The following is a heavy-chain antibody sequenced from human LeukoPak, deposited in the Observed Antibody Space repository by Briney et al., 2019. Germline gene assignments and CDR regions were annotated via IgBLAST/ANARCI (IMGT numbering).Heavy chain of an antibody. CDR2: IKQDGSAK. CDR3: ARWRGSTSERSDY. Sequence: PVGSLRVSCTAPGFTFSDYWMTWVRQAPGKGLEWVANIKQDGSAKYYVDSVKGRFTISRDKAKNSLYLQMDSLRVEDTATYYCARWRGSTSERSDYWGQGTLVTVPS. CDR1: GFTFSDYW. V-gene: IGHV3-7*01. J-gene: IGHJ4*02. D-gene: IGHD2-2*01.